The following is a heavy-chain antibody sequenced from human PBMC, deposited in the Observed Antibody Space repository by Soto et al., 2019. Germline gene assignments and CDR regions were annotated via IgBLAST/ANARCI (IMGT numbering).Heavy chain of an antibody. D-gene: IGHD1-26*01. V-gene: IGHV3-23*01. CDR3: ASGSFYGPTDY. CDR2: ISGSGGST. CDR1: GFTFSSYA. Sequence: PGGSLRLSCAASGFTFSSYATSWVRQAPGKGLEWVSAISGSGGSTYYADSVKGRFTISRDNSKNTLYLQMNSPRAEDTAVYYCASGSFYGPTDYWGQGTLVTVSS. J-gene: IGHJ4*02.